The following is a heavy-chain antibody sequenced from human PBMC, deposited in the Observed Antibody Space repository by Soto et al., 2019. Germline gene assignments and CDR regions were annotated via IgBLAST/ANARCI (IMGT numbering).Heavy chain of an antibody. D-gene: IGHD4-17*01. CDR3: ARRYGGPFDY. Sequence: SETLSLTCTVSGGSISSSSYYWGWIRQPPGKGLEWIGSIYYSGSTYYNPSLKSRVTISVDTSKTQFSLKLSSVTAADTAVYYCARRYGGPFDYWGQGTLVTVSS. CDR1: GGSISSSSYY. V-gene: IGHV4-39*01. J-gene: IGHJ4*02. CDR2: IYYSGST.